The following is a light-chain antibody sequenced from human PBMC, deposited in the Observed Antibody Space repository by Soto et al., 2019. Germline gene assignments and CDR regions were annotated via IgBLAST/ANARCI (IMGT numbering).Light chain of an antibody. CDR1: QRISTW. J-gene: IGKJ1*01. Sequence: DVQMTQSPSTLSASVGDSVTITCRASQRISTWLAWFQQKPGKAPKFLIYRASCLESGIPSRFGGSGSGTEFTLTISSLQPDDFATYYCQQYNSYPRTFGQGTK. CDR2: RAS. CDR3: QQYNSYPRT. V-gene: IGKV1-5*03.